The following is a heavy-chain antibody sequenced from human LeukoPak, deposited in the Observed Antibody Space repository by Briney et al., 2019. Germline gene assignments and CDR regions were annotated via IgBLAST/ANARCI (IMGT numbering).Heavy chain of an antibody. D-gene: IGHD3-3*01. CDR2: INPSAGST. Sequence: ASVKVSCRASGYTFTSHYMHWVRRAPGQGLEWMGIINPSAGSTSYPQKFQGRVTMTRDTSTSTVYMELSSLRSEDTAVYYCAAPGASGFVGNFWSGPLDFWGQGTLVTVSS. J-gene: IGHJ4*02. V-gene: IGHV1-46*01. CDR1: GYTFTSHY. CDR3: AAPGASGFVGNFWSGPLDF.